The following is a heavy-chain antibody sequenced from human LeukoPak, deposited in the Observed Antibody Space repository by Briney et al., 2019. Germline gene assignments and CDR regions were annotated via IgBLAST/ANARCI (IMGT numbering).Heavy chain of an antibody. Sequence: GGSLRLSCAASGFTFSSYAMSWVRQAPGKGLEWVSAISGSGGSTYYADSVKGRFTISRGNSKNTLYLQMNSLRAEDTAVYYCAKVYSGSYYCFDYWGQGTLVTVSS. CDR2: ISGSGGST. V-gene: IGHV3-23*01. D-gene: IGHD1-26*01. J-gene: IGHJ4*02. CDR1: GFTFSSYA. CDR3: AKVYSGSYYCFDY.